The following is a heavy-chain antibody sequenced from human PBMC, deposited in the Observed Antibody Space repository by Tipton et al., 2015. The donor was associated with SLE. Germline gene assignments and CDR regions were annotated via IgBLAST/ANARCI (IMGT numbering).Heavy chain of an antibody. V-gene: IGHV3-30*04. J-gene: IGHJ6*02. CDR1: GSTFSSYA. Sequence: SLRLSCAASGSTFSSYAMHWVRQAPGKGLEWVAVISYDGSNKYYADFVKGRFTISRDNSKNTLYLQMNSLRGEDTAVYYCASELTGDYGMDVWGQENTVTVSS. CDR2: ISYDGSNK. CDR3: ASELTGDYGMDV. D-gene: IGHD7-27*01.